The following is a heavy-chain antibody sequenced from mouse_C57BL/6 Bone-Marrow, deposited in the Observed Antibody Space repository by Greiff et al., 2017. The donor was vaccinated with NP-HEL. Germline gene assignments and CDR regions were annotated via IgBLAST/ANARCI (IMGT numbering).Heavy chain of an antibody. CDR1: GYTFTDYE. J-gene: IGHJ3*01. D-gene: IGHD1-1*01. V-gene: IGHV1-15*01. CDR2: IDPETGGT. Sequence: VQRVESGAELVRPGASVTLSCKASGYTFTDYEMHWVKQTPVHGLEWIGAIDPETGGTAYNQKFKGKAILTADKSSSTAYMELRSLTSEDSAVYYCTIYYGSSEAYWGQGTLVTVSA. CDR3: TIYYGSSEAY.